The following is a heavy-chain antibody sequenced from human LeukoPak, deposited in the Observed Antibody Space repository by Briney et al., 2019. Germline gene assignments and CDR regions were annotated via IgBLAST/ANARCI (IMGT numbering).Heavy chain of an antibody. D-gene: IGHD6-19*01. CDR3: ARDPRDSSGWYFSFDY. Sequence: GASVKVSCKASGYTFTSYGISWVRQAPGQGLEWMGWISAYNGNTNYAQKLQGRVTMTTDTSTSTAYVELRSLRSDDTAVYYCARDPRDSSGWYFSFDYWGQGTLVTVSS. CDR1: GYTFTSYG. CDR2: ISAYNGNT. J-gene: IGHJ4*02. V-gene: IGHV1-18*01.